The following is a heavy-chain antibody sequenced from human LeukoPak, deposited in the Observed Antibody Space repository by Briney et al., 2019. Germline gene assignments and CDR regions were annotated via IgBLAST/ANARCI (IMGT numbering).Heavy chain of an antibody. V-gene: IGHV3-15*01. CDR1: GFTFSNAW. Sequence: GGSLRLSCAASGFTFSNAWMSWVRQAPGKGLEWVGRIKSKTDGGTTDYAAPVKDRFTISRDDSKNTLYLQMNSLKTEDTAVYYCTADIVVVPAAIGYGMDVWGQGTTVTVSS. D-gene: IGHD2-2*01. CDR3: TADIVVVPAAIGYGMDV. J-gene: IGHJ6*02. CDR2: IKSKTDGGTT.